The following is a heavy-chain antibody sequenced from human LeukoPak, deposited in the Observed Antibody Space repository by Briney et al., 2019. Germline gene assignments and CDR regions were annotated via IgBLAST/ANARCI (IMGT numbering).Heavy chain of an antibody. CDR3: ATDHSGSDNYYYYYMDV. CDR2: ISGSGGST. Sequence: GGSLRLSCAASGFTFSSYAMSWVRQAPGKGLEWVSAISGSGGSTYYADSVKGRSTISRDNSKNTLYLQMNSLRAEDMAVYYCATDHSGSDNYYYYYMDVWGKGTTVTVSS. V-gene: IGHV3-23*01. CDR1: GFTFSSYA. J-gene: IGHJ6*03. D-gene: IGHD1-26*01.